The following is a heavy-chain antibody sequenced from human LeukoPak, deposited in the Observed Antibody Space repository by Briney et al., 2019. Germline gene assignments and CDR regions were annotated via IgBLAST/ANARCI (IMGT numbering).Heavy chain of an antibody. Sequence: ASVKVSSKASGYTFTGYYMHWVRQAPGQGLEWMGWINPNSGGTNYAQKFQGRVTMTRDTSISTAYMELSRLKSDDTAVYYCARDLSGSYTEFDYWGQGTLVTVSS. CDR3: ARDLSGSYTEFDY. CDR1: GYTFTGYY. D-gene: IGHD1-26*01. J-gene: IGHJ4*02. CDR2: INPNSGGT. V-gene: IGHV1-2*02.